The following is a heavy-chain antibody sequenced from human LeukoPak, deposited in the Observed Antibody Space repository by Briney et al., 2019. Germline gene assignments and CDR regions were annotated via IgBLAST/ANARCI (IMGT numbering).Heavy chain of an antibody. J-gene: IGHJ4*02. CDR3: AREGVSYYDRSGYHY. CDR2: VYYSGST. D-gene: IGHD3-22*01. CDR1: GGSFSGYY. V-gene: IGHV4-34*11. Sequence: SETLSLTCAAHGGSFSGYYWTWIRQSPGKGMEWIGYVYYSGSTNYNPSLNSRVTISADTSKNQFSLKLNSVTAADTAVYYCAREGVSYYDRSGYHYWGQGTLVTVSS.